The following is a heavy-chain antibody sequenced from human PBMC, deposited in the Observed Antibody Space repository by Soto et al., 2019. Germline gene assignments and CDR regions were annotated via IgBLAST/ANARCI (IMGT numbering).Heavy chain of an antibody. CDR3: ARAGIAAAGTHAFDI. CDR1: GGSISSSSYY. J-gene: IGHJ3*02. Sequence: SETLSLTCTVSGGSISSSSYYWGWIRQPPGKGLEWIGSIYYSGSTYYNPSLKSRVTISVDTSKNQFSLKLSSVTAADTAVYYCARAGIAAAGTHAFDIWGQGTMVTVSS. CDR2: IYYSGST. V-gene: IGHV4-39*01. D-gene: IGHD6-13*01.